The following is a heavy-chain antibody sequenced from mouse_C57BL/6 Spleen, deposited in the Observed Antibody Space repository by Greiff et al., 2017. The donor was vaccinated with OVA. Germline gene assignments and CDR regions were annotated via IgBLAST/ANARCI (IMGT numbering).Heavy chain of an antibody. CDR1: GYTFTDYY. Sequence: EVQLQQSGPELVKPGASVKISCKASGYTFTDYYMNWVKQSHGKSLEWIGDINPNNGGTSYNQKFKGKATLTVDKSSSTAYMALRSLTSEDSAVYYCAIKGYYGSSYVRYFDVWGTGTTVTVSS. V-gene: IGHV1-26*01. CDR2: INPNNGGT. J-gene: IGHJ1*03. CDR3: AIKGYYGSSYVRYFDV. D-gene: IGHD1-1*01.